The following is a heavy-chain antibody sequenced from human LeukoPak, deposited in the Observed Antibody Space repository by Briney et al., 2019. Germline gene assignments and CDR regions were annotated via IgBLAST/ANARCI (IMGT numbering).Heavy chain of an antibody. J-gene: IGHJ4*02. D-gene: IGHD3-22*01. V-gene: IGHV3-9*01. CDR2: ISWNSGSI. CDR1: GFTFSNFG. Sequence: PGGSLRLSCAASGFTFSNFGMSWVRQAAGKGLEWVSGISWNSGSIGYADSVKGRFTISRDNAKNSLYLQMNSLRAEDTALYYCAKDIGYYDSSGYYSHWGQGTLVTVSS. CDR3: AKDIGYYDSSGYYSH.